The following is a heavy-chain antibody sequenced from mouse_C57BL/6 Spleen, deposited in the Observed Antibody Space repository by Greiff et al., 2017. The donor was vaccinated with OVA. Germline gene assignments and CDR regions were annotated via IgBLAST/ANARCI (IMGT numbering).Heavy chain of an antibody. V-gene: IGHV2-9-1*01. Sequence: QVQLKESGPGLVAPSQSLSITCTVSGFSLTSYAISWVRQPPGKGLEWLGVIWTGGGPNYNSALNSRLSISKDNSKSQVFLKMNSLQTDDTARYYCARCSNYFDYWGQGTTLTVSS. CDR1: GFSLTSYA. CDR2: IWTGGGP. J-gene: IGHJ2*01. D-gene: IGHD1-1*01. CDR3: ARCSNYFDY.